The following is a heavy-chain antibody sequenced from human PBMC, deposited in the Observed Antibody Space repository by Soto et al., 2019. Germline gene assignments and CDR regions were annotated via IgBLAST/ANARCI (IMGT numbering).Heavy chain of an antibody. V-gene: IGHV1-3*05. J-gene: IGHJ6*02. CDR2: INIGSGRT. CDR3: VRDGGDCGYXXXYYYYMGLDV. D-gene: IGHD2-21*02. CDR1: GYDFSSYA. Sequence: QVQLVQSGAEEKQPGASVRVSCKTSGYDFSSYAMHWVRQAPGQRLEWMGWINIGSGRTEYSQNLQDRITITRDTXXXXXXMDLSSLKSEDTXVXXCVRDGGDCGYXXXYYYYMGLDVWGQGTTVTVSS.